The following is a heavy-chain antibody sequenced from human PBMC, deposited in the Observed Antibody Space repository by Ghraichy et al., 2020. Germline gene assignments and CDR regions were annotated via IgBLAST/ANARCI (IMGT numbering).Heavy chain of an antibody. CDR3: ARDHIVGATAASNWFDP. Sequence: SETLSLTCTVSGGSISSYYWSWIRQPAGKGLEWIGRIYTSGSTNYNPSLKSRVTMSVDTSKNQFSLKLSSVTAADTAVYYCARDHIVGATAASNWFDPWGQGTLVTVSS. CDR2: IYTSGST. D-gene: IGHD1-26*01. V-gene: IGHV4-4*07. CDR1: GGSISSYY. J-gene: IGHJ5*02.